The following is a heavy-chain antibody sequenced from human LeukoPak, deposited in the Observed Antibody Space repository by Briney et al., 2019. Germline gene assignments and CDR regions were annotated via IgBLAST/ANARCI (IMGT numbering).Heavy chain of an antibody. V-gene: IGHV4-59*11. CDR2: ICYTGTT. J-gene: IGHJ4*02. CDR3: ARAYSSSSGRPFDY. CDR1: GGSISSHY. Sequence: SETLSLTCSVSGGSISSHYWSWIRQPPGKELEWIGYICYTGTTNYKPSLKSRVAISVDTSKNQFSLNLTSVTAADTAVYYCARAYSSSSGRPFDYWGQGTLVTVSS. D-gene: IGHD6-6*01.